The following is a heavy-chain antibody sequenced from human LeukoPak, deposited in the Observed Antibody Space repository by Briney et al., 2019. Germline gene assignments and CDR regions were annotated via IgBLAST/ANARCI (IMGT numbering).Heavy chain of an antibody. CDR1: GGSISSYY. V-gene: IGHV4-4*07. Sequence: SETLSLTCTVSGGSISSYYWSWIRQPAGKGLEWIGRIYTSGSTNYNPSLKSRVTISVDTSKNQFSLKLSSVTAADTAVYYCARAVRDYYDSSGSFDYWGQGTLVTVSS. CDR2: IYTSGST. CDR3: ARAVRDYYDSSGSFDY. J-gene: IGHJ4*02. D-gene: IGHD3-22*01.